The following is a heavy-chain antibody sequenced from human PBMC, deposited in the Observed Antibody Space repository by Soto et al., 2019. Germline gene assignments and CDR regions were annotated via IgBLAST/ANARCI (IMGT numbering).Heavy chain of an antibody. Sequence: GASVKVSCKASGFTFTSSAMQWVRQARGQRLEWIGWIVVGSGNTNYAQKFQERVTITRNMSTSTAYMELSSLRSEDTAVYYCAAGGRAEEHDDSNWEDYYYYYMDVWGKGTTVTVSS. CDR3: AAGGRAEEHDDSNWEDYYYYYMDV. D-gene: IGHD4-4*01. CDR1: GFTFTSSA. CDR2: IVVGSGNT. J-gene: IGHJ6*03. V-gene: IGHV1-58*02.